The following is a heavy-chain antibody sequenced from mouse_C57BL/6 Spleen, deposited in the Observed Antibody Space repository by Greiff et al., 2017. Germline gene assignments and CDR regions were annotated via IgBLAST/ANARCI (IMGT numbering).Heavy chain of an antibody. Sequence: EVKLEESGGGLVQPGGSMKLSCAASGFTFSDAWMDWVRQSPEKGLEWVAEIRNKANNHATYYAESVKGKFTISIDNSKSSVYLQMNSLRAEDTGIYYCTRESYGYDGTEDFGVWGTGTTVTVSS. CDR2: IRNKANNHAT. D-gene: IGHD2-2*01. CDR3: TRESYGYDGTEDFGV. J-gene: IGHJ1*03. CDR1: GFTFSDAW. V-gene: IGHV6-6*01.